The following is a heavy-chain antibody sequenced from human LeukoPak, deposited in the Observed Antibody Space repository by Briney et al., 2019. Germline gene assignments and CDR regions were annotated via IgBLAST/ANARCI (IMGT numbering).Heavy chain of an antibody. CDR2: ISSSSGDI. CDR3: ARGGHFKYGGKKGPVGRPIDS. V-gene: IGHV3-21*01. J-gene: IGHJ4*02. D-gene: IGHD4-23*01. Sequence: GGSLRLSCAASGFTFSSYSINWVRQSPGKGLEWVSSISSSSGDIHYADSVKGRFTISRDNAKNSLYLQMNSLRAEDTAVYYCARGGHFKYGGKKGPVGRPIDSWGQGTLVTVSS. CDR1: GFTFSSYS.